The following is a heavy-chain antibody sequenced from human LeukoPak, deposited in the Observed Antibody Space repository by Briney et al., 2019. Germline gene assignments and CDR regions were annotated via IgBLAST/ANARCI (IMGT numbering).Heavy chain of an antibody. D-gene: IGHD3/OR15-3a*01. V-gene: IGHV3-21*01. CDR2: ISSSSSYI. CDR1: GFTFSSYS. J-gene: IGHJ4*02. Sequence: TGGSLRLSCAASGFTFSSYSMNWVRQAPGKGLEWVSSISSSSSYIYYADSVKGRFTISRDNAKNSLYLQMNSLRAEDTAVYYCARWVFWTYYFDYWGQGTLVTVSS. CDR3: ARWVFWTYYFDY.